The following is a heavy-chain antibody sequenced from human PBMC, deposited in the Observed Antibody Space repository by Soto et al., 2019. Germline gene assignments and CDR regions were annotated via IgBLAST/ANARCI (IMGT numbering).Heavy chain of an antibody. CDR1: GYTFTSYG. D-gene: IGHD3-16*01. CDR2: INPYNGST. CDR3: ARDWFGIDY. Sequence: QVQLVQSGAEVKKPGASVKFSCKASGYTFTSYGISWVRQARGQGLEWMGWINPYNGSTSYAQKLQGRVTMTTDTSTNTAYMELRSLRSDDTAVYYCARDWFGIDYWGQGTLVTVSS. V-gene: IGHV1-18*01. J-gene: IGHJ4*02.